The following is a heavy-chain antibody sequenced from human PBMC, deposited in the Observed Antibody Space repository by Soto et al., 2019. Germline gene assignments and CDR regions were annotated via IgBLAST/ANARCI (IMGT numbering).Heavy chain of an antibody. V-gene: IGHV1-69*02. CDR2: IIPILGIA. Sequence: SVKVSCKASGGTFSSYTISLVRQAPGQGLEWMGRIIPILGIAKYAQKFQGRVTITADTSTSTAYMELSSLRSEDTAVYYCARADGSGSYLLDYWGQGTLVTVSS. D-gene: IGHD3-10*01. CDR1: GGTFSSYT. CDR3: ARADGSGSYLLDY. J-gene: IGHJ4*02.